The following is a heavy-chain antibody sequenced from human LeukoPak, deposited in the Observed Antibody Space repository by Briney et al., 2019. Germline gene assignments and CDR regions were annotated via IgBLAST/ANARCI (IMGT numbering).Heavy chain of an antibody. CDR2: INPNSGGT. CDR3: ASWDWNPNYYFDY. D-gene: IGHD1-1*01. CDR1: GYTFTGYY. Sequence: ASVKVSCKASGYTFTGYYMHWVRQAPGQGLEWMGRINPNSGGTNYAQKFQGRVTMTRDTSITTAYMELSSLRSDDTAVYYCASWDWNPNYYFDYWGQGTLVTVSS. V-gene: IGHV1-2*06. J-gene: IGHJ4*02.